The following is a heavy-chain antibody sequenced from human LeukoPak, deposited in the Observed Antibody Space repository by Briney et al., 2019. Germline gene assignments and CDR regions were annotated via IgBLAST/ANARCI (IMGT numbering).Heavy chain of an antibody. CDR3: ARDPVAYSYGYGSGYFDS. Sequence: PSETLYLTCTVSGDSFSGGGFYWSWIRQLPGKGPEWIGFIFYSGTTYYNPSLKSRVHMSVDASKNQFSLKLRSVTAADTAVYYCARDPVAYSYGYGSGYFDSWGHGALVTVSS. J-gene: IGHJ4*01. V-gene: IGHV4-31*03. CDR2: IFYSGTT. D-gene: IGHD5-18*01. CDR1: GDSFSGGGFY.